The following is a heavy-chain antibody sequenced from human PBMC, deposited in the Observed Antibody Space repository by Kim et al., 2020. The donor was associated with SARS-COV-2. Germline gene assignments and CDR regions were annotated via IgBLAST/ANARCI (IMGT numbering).Heavy chain of an antibody. J-gene: IGHJ6*02. Sequence: GGSLRRSCAASGFTFSSYSMNWVRQAPGKGLEWVSSISSSSSYIYYADSVKGRFTISRDNAKNSLYLQMNSLRAEDTAVYYCARDLVPAAMLYYYYGMDVWGQGTTVTVSS. D-gene: IGHD2-2*01. V-gene: IGHV3-21*01. CDR1: GFTFSSYS. CDR3: ARDLVPAAMLYYYYGMDV. CDR2: ISSSSSYI.